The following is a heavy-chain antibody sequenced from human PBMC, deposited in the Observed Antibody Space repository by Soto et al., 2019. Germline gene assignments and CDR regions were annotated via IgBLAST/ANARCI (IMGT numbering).Heavy chain of an antibody. Sequence: QVQLQESGPGLVKPSQTLSLTCTVSGGSISTGGYYWTWIRQHPGKGLEWIGYIYYSGSTYYNPSLKSRVTISVDTSKNQFSLKLSSVTAADTAVYLWSRGLSVTLFDNWGQGTLVTVSS. CDR3: SRGLSVTLFDN. J-gene: IGHJ4*02. V-gene: IGHV4-31*03. CDR2: IYYSGST. D-gene: IGHD4-17*01. CDR1: GGSISTGGYY.